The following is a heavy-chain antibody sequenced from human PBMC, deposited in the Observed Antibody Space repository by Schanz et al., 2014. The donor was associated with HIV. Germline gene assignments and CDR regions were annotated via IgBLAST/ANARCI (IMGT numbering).Heavy chain of an antibody. CDR3: ARILLSSSGWYGGDY. V-gene: IGHV4-4*07. Sequence: QVQLQESGPGLVKPSETLSLTCSVSGGSIGNYYWSWVRQPAGKGLEWIGRIHATGSTSYSPSLKSRVTVSVDTSQNQISLSLSSVTAADTAVYYCARILLSSSGWYGGDYWGQGTLVIVSS. CDR1: GGSIGNYY. J-gene: IGHJ4*02. D-gene: IGHD6-19*01. CDR2: IHATGST.